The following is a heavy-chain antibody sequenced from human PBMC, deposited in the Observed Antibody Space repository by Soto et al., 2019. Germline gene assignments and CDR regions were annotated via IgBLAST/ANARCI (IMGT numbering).Heavy chain of an antibody. CDR1: GYSFTSYW. V-gene: IGHV5-51*01. CDR3: ARHQYYYDSSGYYGWFDP. CDR2: IYPGDSDT. Sequence: GESLKISCKGSGYSFTSYWIGWVRQMPGKGLEWMGIIYPGDSDTRYSPSFQGQVTISADKSISTAYLQWSSLKASDTAMYYCARHQYYYDSSGYYGWFDPWGQGTLVTVSS. D-gene: IGHD3-22*01. J-gene: IGHJ5*02.